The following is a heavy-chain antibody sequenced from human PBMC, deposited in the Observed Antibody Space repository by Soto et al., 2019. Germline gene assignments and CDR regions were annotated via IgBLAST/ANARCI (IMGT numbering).Heavy chain of an antibody. CDR1: GFTFSSYG. CDR3: AKSRPSRDYGSGSYGILPLYYYYGMDV. CDR2: ISYDGSNK. J-gene: IGHJ6*02. V-gene: IGHV3-30*18. Sequence: GGSLRLSCAASGFTFSSYGMHWVRQAPGKGLEWVAVISYDGSNKYYADSVKGRFTISRDNSKNTLYLQMNSLRAEDTAVYYCAKSRPSRDYGSGSYGILPLYYYYGMDVWGQGTTVTVSS. D-gene: IGHD3-10*01.